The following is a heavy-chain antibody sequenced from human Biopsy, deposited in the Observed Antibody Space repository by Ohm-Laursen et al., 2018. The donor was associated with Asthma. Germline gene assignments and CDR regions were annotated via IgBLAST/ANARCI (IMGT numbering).Heavy chain of an antibody. J-gene: IGHJ3*02. D-gene: IGHD6-6*01. V-gene: IGHV3-7*01. CDR3: ARARESSSWASAFDI. CDR2: IKEDGSEK. Sequence: LSLTCAASGFTFRSYWMSWVRQAPGKGLEWVANIKEDGSEKYYVDSVKGRFTISRDNAKNSLCLQMNSLRAEETAVYYCARARESSSWASAFDIWGQGTKVTVSS. CDR1: GFTFRSYW.